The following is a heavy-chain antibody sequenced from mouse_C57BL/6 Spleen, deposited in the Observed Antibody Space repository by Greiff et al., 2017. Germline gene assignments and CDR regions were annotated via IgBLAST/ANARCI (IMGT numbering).Heavy chain of an antibody. CDR1: GYTFTSYW. J-gene: IGHJ4*01. V-gene: IGHV1-52*01. D-gene: IGHD1-1*01. CDR3: ASDEDCCSDYYAMDY. CDR2: IDPSDSET. Sequence: VQLQQPGAELVRPGSSVKLSCKASGYTFTSYWMHWVKQRPIQGLEWIGNIDPSDSETHYNQKFKDKATLTVDKSSSTAYMQLSSLTSEDAAVYYGASDEDCCSDYYAMDYWGQGTSVTVSS.